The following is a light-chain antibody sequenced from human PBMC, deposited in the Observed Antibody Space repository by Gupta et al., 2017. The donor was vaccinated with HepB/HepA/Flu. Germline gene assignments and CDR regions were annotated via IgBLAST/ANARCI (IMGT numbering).Light chain of an antibody. CDR3: SSARSSGSWV. J-gene: IGLJ3*02. CDR2: GVS. V-gene: IGLV2-14*03. Sequence: QSALTQPASVSESPGQSITISCAGTNSDVGGYDYVSWYQQHPGKAHRLMIYGVSKRPSGVSNRFSGSKAGNTASLPLSGLQADDEGDYYCSSARSSGSWVFGGGTRLTVL. CDR1: NSDVGGYDY.